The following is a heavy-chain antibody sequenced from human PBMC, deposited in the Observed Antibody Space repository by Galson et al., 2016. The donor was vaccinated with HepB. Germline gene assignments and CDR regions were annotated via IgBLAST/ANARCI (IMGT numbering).Heavy chain of an antibody. Sequence: TLSLTCTVSDGSISSGGYYWNWIRQHPGKGLEWIGYVFHSGATYYNPSLKSRLTFSVDSSKNQFSLQLSSVTAADTALYYWARGGPTDKMELKFDYWGQGILVSVSS. V-gene: IGHV4-31*03. J-gene: IGHJ4*02. D-gene: IGHD1-26*01. CDR2: VFHSGAT. CDR1: DGSISSGGYY. CDR3: ARGGPTDKMELKFDY.